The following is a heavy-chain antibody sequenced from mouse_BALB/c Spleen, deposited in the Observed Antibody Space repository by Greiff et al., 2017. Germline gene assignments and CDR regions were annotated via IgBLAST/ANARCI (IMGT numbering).Heavy chain of an antibody. Sequence: QVQLQQSGAELMKPGASVKISCKATGYTFSSYWIEWVKQRPGHGLEWIGEILPGSGSTNYNEKFKGKATFTADTSSNTAYMQLSSLTSEDSAVYYCARGNYDYDGFDYWGQGTTLTVSS. CDR1: GYTFSSYW. D-gene: IGHD2-4*01. J-gene: IGHJ2*01. CDR3: ARGNYDYDGFDY. CDR2: ILPGSGST. V-gene: IGHV1-9*01.